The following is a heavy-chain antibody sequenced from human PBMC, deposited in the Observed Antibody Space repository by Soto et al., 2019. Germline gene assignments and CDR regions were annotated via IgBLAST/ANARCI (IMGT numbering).Heavy chain of an antibody. CDR3: ASAIAALGSYPNYYYYGMDV. Sequence: ASVKVSCKASGGTFSSYAISWVRQAPGQGLEWMGGIIPIFGTANYAQKFQGRVTITADESTSTAYMELSSLRSEDTAVYYCASAIAALGSYPNYYYYGMDVWGQGTTVTVSS. J-gene: IGHJ6*02. CDR2: IIPIFGTA. V-gene: IGHV1-69*13. D-gene: IGHD6-6*01. CDR1: GGTFSSYA.